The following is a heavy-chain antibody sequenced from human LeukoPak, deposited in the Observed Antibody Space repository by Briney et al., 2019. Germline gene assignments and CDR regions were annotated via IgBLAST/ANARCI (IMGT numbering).Heavy chain of an antibody. CDR2: IKSKTDGGTT. Sequence: PGGSLRLSCAASGFTFSNAWMSWVRQAPGKGLEWVGRIKSKTDGGTTDYAAPVKGRFTISRDNAKNSLSLQMNSLRVEDTAVYYCASQSFARFDPWGQGTLVTVSS. V-gene: IGHV3-15*01. CDR3: ASQSFARFDP. CDR1: GFTFSNAW. D-gene: IGHD3-16*01. J-gene: IGHJ5*02.